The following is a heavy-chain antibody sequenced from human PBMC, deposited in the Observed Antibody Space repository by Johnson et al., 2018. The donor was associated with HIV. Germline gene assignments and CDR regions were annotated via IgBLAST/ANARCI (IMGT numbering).Heavy chain of an antibody. J-gene: IGHJ3*02. V-gene: IGHV3-66*03. D-gene: IGHD5-18*01. CDR2: IYSGGST. CDR3: AKERAYIRTFDI. Sequence: VQLVESGGGLIQPGGSLRLSCVGSGFTVSSNYMSWVRQAPGKGLEWVSVIYSGGSTYYADSVKGRFTISRDTSKNTLYLQMNSLRAEDTAVYYCAKERAYIRTFDIWGQGTMVTVSS. CDR1: GFTVSSNY.